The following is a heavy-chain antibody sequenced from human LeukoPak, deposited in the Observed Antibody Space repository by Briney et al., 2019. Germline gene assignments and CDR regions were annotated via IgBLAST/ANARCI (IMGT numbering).Heavy chain of an antibody. CDR3: ARQKAEQWLVLYY. D-gene: IGHD6-19*01. Sequence: PSETLSLTCSVSGGSISSSSYYWGWIRQPPGKGLEWIGSIYYSGSPYYNPSLKSRVTISVDTSKNQFSLRLSSVTAADTAVYYCARQKAEQWLVLYYWGQGTLVTVSS. J-gene: IGHJ4*02. CDR1: GGSISSSSYY. CDR2: IYYSGSP. V-gene: IGHV4-39*01.